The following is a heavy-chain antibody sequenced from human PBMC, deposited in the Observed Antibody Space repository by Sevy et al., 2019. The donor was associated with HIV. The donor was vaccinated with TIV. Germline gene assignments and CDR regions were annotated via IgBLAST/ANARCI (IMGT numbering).Heavy chain of an antibody. J-gene: IGHJ6*02. CDR2: LYDSGTT. D-gene: IGHD6-19*01. CDR3: ARHLLEVAHSYGMDV. V-gene: IGHV4-59*08. CDR1: GDAISSYY. Sequence: SETLSLTCTVSGDAISSYYWSWIRQPPGKGLEWIGSLYDSGTTNYSPSLKSRVTISLDTSKNHFSLNLSFVPAADTAVNYYARHLLEVAHSYGMDVWGQGTAVTVSS.